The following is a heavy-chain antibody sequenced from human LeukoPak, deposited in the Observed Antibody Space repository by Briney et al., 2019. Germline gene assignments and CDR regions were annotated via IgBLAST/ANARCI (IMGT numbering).Heavy chain of an antibody. CDR3: SSGSSMDV. D-gene: IGHD3-22*01. CDR1: GLTFSSYA. CDR2: ISSNGGNT. Sequence: PGGSLRLSCSASGLTFSSYAMHWVRQAPGKGLEYVSVISSNGGNTYYADSVKGRFTISRDNSKNTLFLQMGSLRAEDTAVYYCSSGSSMDVWGQGTTVTVSS. V-gene: IGHV3-64D*06. J-gene: IGHJ6*02.